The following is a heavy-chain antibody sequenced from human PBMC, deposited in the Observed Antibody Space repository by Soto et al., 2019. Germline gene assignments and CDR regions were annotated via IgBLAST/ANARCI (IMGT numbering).Heavy chain of an antibody. D-gene: IGHD6-19*01. V-gene: IGHV1-18*04. CDR1: GYTFTSYC. CDR3: ARDTVAGQPGWFDP. Sequence: GASVKVSCKASGYTFTSYCISWVRQAPGQGLEWMGWISAYNGNTNYAQKFQGRVTMTTDTSTSTAYMELRSLRADDTAVYYCARDTVAGQPGWFDPWGQGTLGTVSS. CDR2: ISAYNGNT. J-gene: IGHJ5*02.